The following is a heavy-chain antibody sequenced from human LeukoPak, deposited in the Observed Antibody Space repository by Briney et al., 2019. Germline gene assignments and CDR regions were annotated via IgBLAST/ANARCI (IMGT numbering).Heavy chain of an antibody. V-gene: IGHV3-48*01. D-gene: IGHD3-3*01. CDR1: GFRFSASS. CDR3: ARDFRFLDDY. Sequence: GGSLRLSCEASGFRFSASSMNWVRQAPGKGLEWISYISSSSSAIYYADSVRGRFIISRDNAKDSLYLQMNSLRAEDTAVYYCARDFRFLDDYWGQGTLVTVSS. CDR2: ISSSSSAI. J-gene: IGHJ4*02.